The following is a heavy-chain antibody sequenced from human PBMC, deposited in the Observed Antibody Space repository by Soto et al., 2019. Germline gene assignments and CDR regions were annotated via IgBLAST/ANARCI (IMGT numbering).Heavy chain of an antibody. V-gene: IGHV3-21*01. D-gene: IGHD2-21*01. CDR1: GFTFNTYD. CDR2: ITTSSAYI. J-gene: IGHJ5*02. CDR3: VRSGTARLLRHSWFDT. Sequence: EVQLVESGGGLVKPGGSLRLSCAASGFTFNTYDMNWVRQAPGKGLEWVSSITTSSAYIYYADSLKGRIIISRDNAKNSLFLQMNSLRVEDTAVYYCVRSGTARLLRHSWFDTWGQGTLVTVSS.